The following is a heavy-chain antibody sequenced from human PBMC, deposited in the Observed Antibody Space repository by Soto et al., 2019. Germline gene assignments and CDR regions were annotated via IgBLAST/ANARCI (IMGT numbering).Heavy chain of an antibody. J-gene: IGHJ4*02. D-gene: IGHD3-10*01. Sequence: QITLKESGPTLVKPTQTLTLTCTFSGFSLSTSGVGVGWIRQPPGKALEWLALIYWDDDRRYSPSLKSRLTITKDPSKNQVVLTMTNMDPVDTATYFCAHTSGGRGYFDSWGQGTLVTVSS. V-gene: IGHV2-5*02. CDR2: IYWDDDR. CDR1: GFSLSTSGVG. CDR3: AHTSGGRGYFDS.